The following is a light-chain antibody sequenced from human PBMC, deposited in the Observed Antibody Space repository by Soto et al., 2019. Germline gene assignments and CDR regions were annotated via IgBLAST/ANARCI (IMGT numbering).Light chain of an antibody. V-gene: IGLV1-44*01. CDR2: DNN. CDR1: SSNIGTNT. J-gene: IGLJ3*02. CDR3: AAWDDSLNGWV. Sequence: QSVLTQPPSASGTPGQRVTISCSGSSSNIGTNTVNWYQQLPGTAPKLLIYDNNHRPSGVPDRFSGSKSGTSASLAISGLQSEAEADYYCAAWDDSLNGWVFGGGTKLTAL.